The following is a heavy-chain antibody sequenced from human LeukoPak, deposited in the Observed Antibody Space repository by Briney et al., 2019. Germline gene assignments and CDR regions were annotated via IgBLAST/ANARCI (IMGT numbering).Heavy chain of an antibody. D-gene: IGHD2-15*01. CDR3: ARHGHSCYPCPFDY. CDR1: GGSISSSSYY. Sequence: SETLSLTCTVSGGSISSSSYYWGWIRQPPGKGLEWTGSIYYSGSTYYNPSLKSRVTISVDTSKNQFSLKLSSVTAADTAVYYCARHGHSCYPCPFDYWGQETLVTVSS. CDR2: IYYSGST. V-gene: IGHV4-39*01. J-gene: IGHJ4*02.